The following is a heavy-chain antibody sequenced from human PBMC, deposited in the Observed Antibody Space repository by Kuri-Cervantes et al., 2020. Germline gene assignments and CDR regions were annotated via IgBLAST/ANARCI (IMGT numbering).Heavy chain of an antibody. D-gene: IGHD2-21*02. CDR2: IFYSGST. CDR3: ARLDCGGDCYFLRRYFDL. Sequence: SETLSLTCTVSGGFISSSSYYWGWIRQPPGKALEWIGNIFYSGSTYYNPSLKSRVTISVDTSKNRFSLKLSSVTAADTAVFYCARLDCGGDCYFLRRYFDLWGRGTLVTVSS. CDR1: GGFISSSSYY. J-gene: IGHJ2*01. V-gene: IGHV4-39*01.